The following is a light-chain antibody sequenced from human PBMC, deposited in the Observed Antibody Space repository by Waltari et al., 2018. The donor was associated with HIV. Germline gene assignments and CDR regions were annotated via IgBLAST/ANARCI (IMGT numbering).Light chain of an antibody. CDR1: TGPVTSGHH. CDR2: DTL. CDR3: LLSFAGARPVV. V-gene: IGLV7-46*01. J-gene: IGLJ2*01. Sequence: QAVVTQEPSLTVSPGGTVTLTCGSSTGPVTSGHHPYWFQQKSGQAHRTRIYDTLNKHSFTPARVSGALLVGKAALTLSGAQPDDEAVYFCLLSFAGARPVVFGVGTNLPVL.